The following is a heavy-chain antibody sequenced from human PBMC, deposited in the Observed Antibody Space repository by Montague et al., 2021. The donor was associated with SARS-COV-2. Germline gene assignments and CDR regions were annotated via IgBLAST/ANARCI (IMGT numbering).Heavy chain of an antibody. J-gene: IGHJ4*02. CDR2: FYHTGST. V-gene: IGHV4-4*02. CDR1: GGSIGNGHW. CDR3: ARTSGAGGPLDY. Sequence: SETLSLTCAVSGGSIGNGHWWSWVRPPPGKGLEWVGEFYHTGSTNYNPSLKSRVTISVDKSNDQFSLRVTSVTAADTAVYYCARTSGAGGPLDYWGQGTLVTVSS. D-gene: IGHD3-10*01.